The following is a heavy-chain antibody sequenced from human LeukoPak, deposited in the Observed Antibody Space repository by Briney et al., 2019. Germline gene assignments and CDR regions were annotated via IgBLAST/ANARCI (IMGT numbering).Heavy chain of an antibody. CDR1: GYTFTSYG. Sequence: ASVKVSCKASGYTFTSYGISWVRQAPGQGLEWMGWISAYNGNTNYAQKLQGRVTMTTDTSTSTAYMELRSLKSDDTAVYYCASPSLDWLSNYYGMDVWGQGTTVTVSS. V-gene: IGHV1-18*01. CDR3: ASPSLDWLSNYYGMDV. D-gene: IGHD3-9*01. CDR2: ISAYNGNT. J-gene: IGHJ6*02.